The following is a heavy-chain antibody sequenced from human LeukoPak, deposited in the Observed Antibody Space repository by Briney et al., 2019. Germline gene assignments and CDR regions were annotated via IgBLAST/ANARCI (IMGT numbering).Heavy chain of an antibody. CDR1: GGSFSGYY. V-gene: IGHV4-34*01. D-gene: IGHD3-16*02. Sequence: SETLSLTCAVYGGSFSGYYWSWIRQPPAKGLEWIGEINHSGSTNCNPSLKSRVTISVDTSKNQFSLKLSSVTAADTAVYHCARGAYYDYVWGSYRPSNWFDPWGQGTLVTVSS. J-gene: IGHJ5*02. CDR3: ARGAYYDYVWGSYRPSNWFDP. CDR2: INHSGST.